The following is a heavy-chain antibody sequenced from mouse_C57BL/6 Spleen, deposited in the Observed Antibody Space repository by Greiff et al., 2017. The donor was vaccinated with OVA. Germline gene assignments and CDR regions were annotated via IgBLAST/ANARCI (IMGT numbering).Heavy chain of an antibody. CDR2: ISSGSSTI. D-gene: IGHD1-1*01. CDR1: GFTFSDYG. Sequence: EVQLQESGGGLVKPGGSLKLSCAASGFTFSDYGMHWVRQAPEKGLEWVAYISSGSSTIYYADTVKGRFTISRDNAKNTLFLQMTSLRSEDTAMYYCAREPTTVVDWYFDVWGTGTTVTVSS. CDR3: AREPTTVVDWYFDV. J-gene: IGHJ1*03. V-gene: IGHV5-17*01.